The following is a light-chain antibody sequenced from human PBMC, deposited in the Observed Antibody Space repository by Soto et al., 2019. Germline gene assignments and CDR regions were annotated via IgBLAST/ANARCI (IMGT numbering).Light chain of an antibody. CDR2: DVS. Sequence: QSALTQPASVSGSPGQSITISCTGTSSDVGAYNYVSWYQLHPGKGPKVMIYDVSNRPSGVSNRFSGSKSGNTASLTISGLQAEDEADYYCTSYTDSSTVVFGGGTKLTVL. J-gene: IGLJ2*01. CDR1: SSDVGAYNY. V-gene: IGLV2-14*01. CDR3: TSYTDSSTVV.